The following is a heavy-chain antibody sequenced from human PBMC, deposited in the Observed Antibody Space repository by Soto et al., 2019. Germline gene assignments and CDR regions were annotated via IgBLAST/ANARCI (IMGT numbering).Heavy chain of an antibody. CDR3: ARDLEYDILTEGAFDI. J-gene: IGHJ3*02. CDR2: IYYSGST. D-gene: IGHD3-9*01. Sequence: QVQLQESGPGLVKPSQTLSLTCTVSGGSISSGGYYWSRIRQHPGKGLEWIGYIYYSGSTYYNPSLKSRVTISVDTSKNQFSLKLSSVTAADTAVYYCARDLEYDILTEGAFDIWGQGTMVTVSS. CDR1: GGSISSGGYY. V-gene: IGHV4-31*03.